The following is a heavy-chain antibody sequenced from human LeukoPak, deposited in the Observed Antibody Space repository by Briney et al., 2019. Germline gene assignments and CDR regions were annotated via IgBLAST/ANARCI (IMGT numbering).Heavy chain of an antibody. CDR2: VFYTGNA. CDR1: GGSLSKYY. J-gene: IGHJ4*02. Sequence: SETLSLTCSVSGGSLSKYYWSWIRQPPGNGLEWIGYVFYTGNANYSPSFKSRVTISVDTSKNQFSLKLNSVTAADTAVYYRARAPEYSSGWSEDYWGQGTLVTVSS. V-gene: IGHV4-59*08. D-gene: IGHD6-19*01. CDR3: ARAPEYSSGWSEDY.